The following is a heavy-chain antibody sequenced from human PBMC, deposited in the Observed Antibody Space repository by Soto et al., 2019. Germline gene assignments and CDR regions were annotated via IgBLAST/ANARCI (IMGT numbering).Heavy chain of an antibody. V-gene: IGHV4-59*01. CDR1: GGSISSYY. D-gene: IGHD4-17*01. CDR2: IYYWGGT. J-gene: IGHJ4*02. Sequence: SETLSLTCTVSGGSISSYYWSWIRQPPGKGLEWIGYIYYWGGTDYNPSPKSRVTISVDTSKNQFSLKLSSVTAADMAVYYCATSTVTYFDHWGQGTLVTVSS. CDR3: ATSTVTYFDH.